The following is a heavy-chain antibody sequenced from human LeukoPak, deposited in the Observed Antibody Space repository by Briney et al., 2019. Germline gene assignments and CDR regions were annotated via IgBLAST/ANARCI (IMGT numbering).Heavy chain of an antibody. CDR3: AREARPDDHQDYYIDY. J-gene: IGHJ4*02. D-gene: IGHD1-14*01. V-gene: IGHV7-4-1*02. CDR1: GYTFTSYA. CDR2: INTNTGNP. Sequence: ASVKVSCKASGYTFTSYAMNWVRQAPGQGLEWMGWINTNTGNPTYAQGFTGRFVFSLDTSVSTAYLQISSLKAEDTAVYYCAREARPDDHQDYYIDYWGQGTLVTVSS.